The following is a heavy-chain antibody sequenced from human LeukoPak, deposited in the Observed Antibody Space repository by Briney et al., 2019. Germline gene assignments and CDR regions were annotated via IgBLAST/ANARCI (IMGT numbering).Heavy chain of an antibody. CDR3: ARGIAAAGTYYFDY. CDR1: GFTFSSYE. CDR2: ISSSGSTI. D-gene: IGHD6-13*01. J-gene: IGHJ4*02. Sequence: GGSLRLSCAASGFTFSSYEMNWVRQAPGKGLEWVSYISSSGSTIYYADSVKGRFTIPRDNAKNSLYLQMNSLRAEDTAVYYCARGIAAAGTYYFDYWGQGTLVTVSS. V-gene: IGHV3-48*03.